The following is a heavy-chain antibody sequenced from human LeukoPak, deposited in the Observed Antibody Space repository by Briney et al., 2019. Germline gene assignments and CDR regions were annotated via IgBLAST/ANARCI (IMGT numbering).Heavy chain of an antibody. D-gene: IGHD3-3*01. CDR1: GGSISSSSNY. Sequence: SETLSLTCTVSGGSISSSSNYWGWIRQPPGKGLEWIGSIYYSGSTYYNPSLKSRVTISVDTSKNQFSLRLSSVTAADTAVYYCARHHIGALRVDYWGQGTLVTVSS. J-gene: IGHJ4*02. V-gene: IGHV4-39*01. CDR3: ARHHIGALRVDY. CDR2: IYYSGST.